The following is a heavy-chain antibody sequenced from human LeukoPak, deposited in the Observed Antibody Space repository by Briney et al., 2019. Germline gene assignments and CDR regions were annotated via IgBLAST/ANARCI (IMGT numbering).Heavy chain of an antibody. D-gene: IGHD3-16*01. Sequence: PSETLSLTCAVYGGSFSDYYWSWIRQPPGKGLDWIGEINHSGSTNYNPSLKSRVTISVDTSKNQFSLKLSSVTAADTAVYYCARGWGPEFDYWGQGTLVTVSS. CDR2: INHSGST. CDR3: ARGWGPEFDY. J-gene: IGHJ4*02. CDR1: GGSFSDYY. V-gene: IGHV4-34*01.